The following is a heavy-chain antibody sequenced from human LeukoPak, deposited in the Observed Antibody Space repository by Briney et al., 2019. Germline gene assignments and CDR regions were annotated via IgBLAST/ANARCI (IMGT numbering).Heavy chain of an antibody. V-gene: IGHV3-11*06. D-gene: IGHD3/OR15-3a*01. CDR3: ARGGLGTLSHAFDI. J-gene: IGHJ3*02. CDR2: ISDSGSYT. Sequence: PGGPLRLPCAAPGFTLSNNKMSWFRQAPGKGLEWVSYISDSGSYTNYADSVKGRFTISRDNAKNSLYLQMNSLRAEDTAVYYCARGGLGTLSHAFDIWGQGTMVTVSS. CDR1: GFTLSNNK.